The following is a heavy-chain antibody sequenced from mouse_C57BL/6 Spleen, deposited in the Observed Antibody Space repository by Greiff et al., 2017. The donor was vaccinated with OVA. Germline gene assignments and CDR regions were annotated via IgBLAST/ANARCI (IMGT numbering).Heavy chain of an antibody. J-gene: IGHJ3*01. CDR2: INPTNGVT. CDR1: GYTFTSYW. V-gene: IGHV1-53*01. D-gene: IGHD2-2*01. CDR3: TRVVTTGGAWFAY. Sequence: QVQLQQSGTELVKSGTSVKLSCKASGYTFTSYWMNWMKQRPGQGLEWIGNINPTNGVTNYNEKFKNKASLTVDTSSSTAYMQLSSLTSEDSAVYYCTRVVTTGGAWFAYWGQGTLVTVSA.